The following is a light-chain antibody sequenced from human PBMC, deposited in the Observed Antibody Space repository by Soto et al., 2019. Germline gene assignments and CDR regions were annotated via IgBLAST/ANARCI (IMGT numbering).Light chain of an antibody. V-gene: IGLV2-23*01. CDR1: SSDVGSYNL. Sequence: QSALTQPASVSGSPGQSITISCTGTSSDVGSYNLVSWYQQHPGKAPKLMIYEGSKRPSGVSNRFSGYKSCNTASLTISGLQAEDAADYYCCSYAGSSTLVFGGGTKLTVL. J-gene: IGLJ2*01. CDR2: EGS. CDR3: CSYAGSSTLV.